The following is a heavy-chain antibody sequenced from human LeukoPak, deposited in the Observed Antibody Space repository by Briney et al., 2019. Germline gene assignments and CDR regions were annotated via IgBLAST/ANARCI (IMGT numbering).Heavy chain of an antibody. J-gene: IGHJ3*02. CDR2: INPSGGST. D-gene: IGHD3-22*01. CDR1: GYTFTSYY. CDR3: ARDWGDYYDSSGPSYPVGAFDI. Sequence: PGASVKVSCKASGYTFTSYYMHWVRQAPGQGLEWMGIINPSGGSTSYAQKFQGRVTITRDTSTSIVYMELSSLRSEDTAVYYCARDWGDYYDSSGPSYPVGAFDIWGQGTMVTVSS. V-gene: IGHV1-46*01.